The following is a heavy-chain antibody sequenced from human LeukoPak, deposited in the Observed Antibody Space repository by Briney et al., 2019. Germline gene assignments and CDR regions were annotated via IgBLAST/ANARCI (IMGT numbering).Heavy chain of an antibody. Sequence: SETLSLTCAVYGGSFSGYYWSWIRQPPGKGLEWIREINHSGSTNYNPSLKSRVTISVDTSKNQFSLKLSSVTAADTAVYYSARGYCSSTSCPDFDYWGQGTLVTVSS. D-gene: IGHD2-2*01. J-gene: IGHJ4*02. CDR2: INHSGST. CDR1: GGSFSGYY. V-gene: IGHV4-34*01. CDR3: ARGYCSSTSCPDFDY.